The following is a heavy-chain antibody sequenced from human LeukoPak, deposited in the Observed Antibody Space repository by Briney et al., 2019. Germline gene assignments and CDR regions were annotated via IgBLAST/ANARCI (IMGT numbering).Heavy chain of an antibody. D-gene: IGHD2-8*01. Sequence: GGSRRLSCAASGFTFSSYWMTWVRQAPGKGLEWVANINRDASEKYYVDSVKGRFTISRDNAKNSLYLQMTSLRADDTAVYYCARDNPMVYATYDHWGQGTLVTVSS. CDR3: ARDNPMVYATYDH. J-gene: IGHJ4*02. V-gene: IGHV3-7*01. CDR1: GFTFSSYW. CDR2: INRDASEK.